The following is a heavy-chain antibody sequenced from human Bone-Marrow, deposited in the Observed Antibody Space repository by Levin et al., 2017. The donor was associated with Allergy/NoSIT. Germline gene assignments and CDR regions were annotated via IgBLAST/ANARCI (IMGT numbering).Heavy chain of an antibody. CDR3: TTDAPGGELLRWEGGFDY. D-gene: IGHD1-7*01. CDR2: IKSKTDGGTT. CDR1: GFTFSNAW. Sequence: GGSLRLSCAASGFTFSNAWMSWVRQAPGKGLEWVGRIKSKTDGGTTDYAAPVKGRFTISRDDSKNTLYLQMNSLKTEDTAVFYCTTDAPGGELLRWEGGFDYWGQGTLVTVPS. V-gene: IGHV3-15*01. J-gene: IGHJ4*02.